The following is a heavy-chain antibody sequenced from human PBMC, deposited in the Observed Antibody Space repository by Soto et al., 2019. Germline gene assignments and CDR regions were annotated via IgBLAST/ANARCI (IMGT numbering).Heavy chain of an antibody. CDR1: GGTFSSYT. Sequence: ASVKVSCKASGGTFSSYTISWVRQAPGQGLEWMGRIIPILGIANYAQKFQGRVTITADKSTSTAYMELSSLRSEDTAVYYCARAPRGEYDYIWGSYRFDHAFDIWGQGTMVTVSS. CDR2: IIPILGIA. V-gene: IGHV1-69*02. CDR3: ARAPRGEYDYIWGSYRFDHAFDI. D-gene: IGHD3-16*02. J-gene: IGHJ3*02.